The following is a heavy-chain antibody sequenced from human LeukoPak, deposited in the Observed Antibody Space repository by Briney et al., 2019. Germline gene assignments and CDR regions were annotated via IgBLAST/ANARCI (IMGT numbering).Heavy chain of an antibody. D-gene: IGHD2-8*01. CDR2: IYTSGRT. J-gene: IGHJ6*02. CDR1: GGSISNGSYY. Sequence: SQTLSLTSTVSGGSISNGSYYWSWIRQPAGKGLEWIGRIYTSGRTNSNPSLKSRVTISVDTSKNQFSVKLSSVTAVDTAVYYCARGSLYCSNGVCPYYDYGMDVWGQGTTVTVSS. CDR3: ARGSLYCSNGVCPYYDYGMDV. V-gene: IGHV4-61*02.